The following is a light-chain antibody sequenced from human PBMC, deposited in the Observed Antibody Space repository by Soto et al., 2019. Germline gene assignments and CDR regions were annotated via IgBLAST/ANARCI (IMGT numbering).Light chain of an antibody. CDR2: ATS. CDR3: HQYDYWPFT. Sequence: EIVLTQSPGTLSLSPGDRATLSCRASQSVSSSYLAWYQQKPGQAPRLLMSATSTRATGIPARFSGSGSGTEFTLIVSSLQSEDFALYFCHQYDYWPFTFGGGTKVDIK. J-gene: IGKJ4*01. V-gene: IGKV3D-15*01. CDR1: QSVSSSY.